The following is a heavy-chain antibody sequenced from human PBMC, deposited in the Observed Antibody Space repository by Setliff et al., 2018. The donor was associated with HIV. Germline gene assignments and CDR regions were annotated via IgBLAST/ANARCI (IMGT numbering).Heavy chain of an antibody. CDR1: GDSMSSVIYS. CDR3: VRDDYGYNGKGFDY. V-gene: IGHV4-30-4*08. D-gene: IGHD4-17*01. CDR2: ITYSASA. Sequence: SETLSLTCTVSGDSMSSVIYSWGWIRQPQGKGLEWIGYITYSASAYYNPSLKSRVTISIDTSNNQISLRLSSVTAADTAMYYCVRDDYGYNGKGFDYWGPGTRVTVSS. J-gene: IGHJ4*02.